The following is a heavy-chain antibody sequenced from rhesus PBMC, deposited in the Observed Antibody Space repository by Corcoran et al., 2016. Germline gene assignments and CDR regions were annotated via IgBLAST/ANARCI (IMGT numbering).Heavy chain of an antibody. Sequence: QVQLQESGPGVVKPSETLSLTCAVSGGSISDSYRWSWIRQPPGKGLEWIGYIYGSSTSTNYNPSLKSRVTISKDTSKNQFSLKLSSVTAADTAVYYCARGDTYSWNFPDYWGQGVLVTVSS. V-gene: IGHV4S10*01. D-gene: IGHD1-1-1*01. CDR2: IYGSSTST. CDR1: GGSISDSYR. J-gene: IGHJ4*01. CDR3: ARGDTYSWNFPDY.